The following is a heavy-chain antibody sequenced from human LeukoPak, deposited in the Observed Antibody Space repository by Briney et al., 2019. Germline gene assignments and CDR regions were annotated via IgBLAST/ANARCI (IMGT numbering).Heavy chain of an antibody. CDR1: GFSFSSYE. D-gene: IGHD3-22*01. Sequence: GGSLRLSCAASGFSFSSYEMNWVRQAPGKGLEWISFISSSGRKIYYTDSVKGRFTISRDNAKNSLYLQMNSLRAEDTAVYYCARDMNVVVITSDAFDIWGQGTMVTVSS. CDR2: ISSSGRKI. V-gene: IGHV3-48*03. CDR3: ARDMNVVVITSDAFDI. J-gene: IGHJ3*02.